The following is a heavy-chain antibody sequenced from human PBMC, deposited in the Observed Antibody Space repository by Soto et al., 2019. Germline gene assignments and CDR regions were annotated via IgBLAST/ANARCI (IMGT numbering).Heavy chain of an antibody. CDR3: ARVSSGYDPEGNWFDP. CDR2: IYYRGRT. V-gene: IGHV4-30-4*01. CDR1: GGSISSGDYY. D-gene: IGHD5-12*01. J-gene: IGHJ5*02. Sequence: QVQLQESGPGLVKPSQTLSLTCTVSGGSISSGDYYWSWIRQPPGKGLEWIGYIYYRGRTYYNPSLTSLFTLSVDASKNQFSRRLSAVTAADTAVYYCARVSSGYDPEGNWFDPWGRGTLVTVSS.